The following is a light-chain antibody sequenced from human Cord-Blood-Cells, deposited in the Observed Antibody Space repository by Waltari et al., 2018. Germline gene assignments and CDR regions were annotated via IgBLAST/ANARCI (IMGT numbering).Light chain of an antibody. CDR1: SSNIGSNT. CDR3: AAWDDSLNGVV. Sequence: QSVLTQPPSASGTPGQRVTISCSGSSSNIGSNTVNWYQQLPGTAPKLLIYSNNHRPSGVPDRFSGSKSGTSAALAISGLQSEEEADYYCAAWDDSLNGVVVGGGTKLTVL. V-gene: IGLV1-44*01. CDR2: SNN. J-gene: IGLJ2*01.